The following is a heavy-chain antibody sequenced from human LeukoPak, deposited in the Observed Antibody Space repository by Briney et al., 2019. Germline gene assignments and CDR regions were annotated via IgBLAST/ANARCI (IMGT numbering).Heavy chain of an antibody. J-gene: IGHJ4*02. CDR2: MNPNSGNT. CDR1: GYTFTSYD. Sequence: GASVKVSCKASGYTFTSYDINWVRQATGQGLERMGWMNPNSGNTGYAQKFQGRVTMTRNTSISTAYMELSSLRSGDTAVYYCASLAYGSGSWDYWGQGTLVTVSS. D-gene: IGHD3-10*01. V-gene: IGHV1-8*01. CDR3: ASLAYGSGSWDY.